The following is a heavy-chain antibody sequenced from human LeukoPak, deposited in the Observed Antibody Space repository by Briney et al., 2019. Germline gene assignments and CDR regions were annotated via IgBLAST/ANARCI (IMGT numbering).Heavy chain of an antibody. J-gene: IGHJ4*02. CDR1: GDSISTSSFC. CDR3: ARELTRRQPGGYYFDY. V-gene: IGHV4-39*07. CDR2: IYYSGST. D-gene: IGHD2-8*01. Sequence: SETLSLTCTVSGDSISTSSFCWGWIRQPPGGGLEWIGSIYYSGSTYYNPSLKSRVTISVDTSKNQFSLKLSSVTAADTAMYYCARELTRRQPGGYYFDYWGQGTLVTVSS.